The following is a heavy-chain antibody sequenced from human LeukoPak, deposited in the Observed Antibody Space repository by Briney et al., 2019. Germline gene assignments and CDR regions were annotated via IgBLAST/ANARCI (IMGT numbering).Heavy chain of an antibody. D-gene: IGHD6-13*01. CDR3: AKGTHSSSWHWYDP. J-gene: IGHJ5*02. CDR2: IKEDGSEA. CDR1: GLTISGHW. Sequence: GGSLRLSCAASGLTISGHWVAWVRQAPGKGLEWVAGIKEDGSEAHYVDSVKGRFTISRDNAKNSLYLQMNSLRAEDTAVYYCAKGTHSSSWHWYDPWGQGTLVTVSS. V-gene: IGHV3-7*03.